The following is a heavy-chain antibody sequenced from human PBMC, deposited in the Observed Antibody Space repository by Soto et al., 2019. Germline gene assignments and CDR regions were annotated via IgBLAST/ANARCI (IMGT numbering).Heavy chain of an antibody. CDR3: ATELDYGGNSGGPCDS. CDR2: IYNSGIT. Sequence: EVQLVETGGGLIQPGGSLTVSCVVSGFTVSTNYMSWVRQAPGKGLEWVSVIYNSGITYYADAVKGRFTISIDHSKNTLYLKMNSLRAEDTAVYYCATELDYGGNSGGPCDSWGQGTMVTVSS. J-gene: IGHJ3*02. V-gene: IGHV3-53*02. D-gene: IGHD4-17*01. CDR1: GFTVSTNY.